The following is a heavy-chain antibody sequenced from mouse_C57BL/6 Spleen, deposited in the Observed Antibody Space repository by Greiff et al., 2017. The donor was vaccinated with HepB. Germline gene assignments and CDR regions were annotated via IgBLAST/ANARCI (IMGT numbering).Heavy chain of an antibody. CDR1: GYSITSGYY. CDR3: AREKGYGYDAAY. J-gene: IGHJ3*01. Sequence: EVKVEESGPGLVKPSQSLSLTCSVTGYSITSGYYWNWIRQFPGNKLEWMGYISYDGSNNYNPSLKNRISITRDTSKNQFFLKLNSVTTEDTATYYCAREKGYGYDAAYWGQGTLVTVSA. D-gene: IGHD2-2*01. CDR2: ISYDGSN. V-gene: IGHV3-6*01.